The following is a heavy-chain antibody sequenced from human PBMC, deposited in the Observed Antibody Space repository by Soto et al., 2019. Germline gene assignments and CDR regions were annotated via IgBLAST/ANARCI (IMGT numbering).Heavy chain of an antibody. D-gene: IGHD3-10*01. CDR2: VYYTGTT. CDR3: ARVTMGGIDY. CDR1: GGSISSYF. Sequence: SQTVSLTCTVSGGSISSYFYIWVRQPPGKGLEWIGSVYYTGTTDYNPSLKSRVTISVETSKTQFSLNLRSVTAADTAVYYCARVTMGGIDYGGQGTLVTVSS. J-gene: IGHJ4*02. V-gene: IGHV4-59*01.